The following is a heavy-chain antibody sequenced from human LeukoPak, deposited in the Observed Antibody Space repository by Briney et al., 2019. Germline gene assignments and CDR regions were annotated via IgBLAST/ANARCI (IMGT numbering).Heavy chain of an antibody. V-gene: IGHV1-18*01. CDR1: GYTFTSYG. J-gene: IGHJ5*02. CDR3: ARVVGSYSPRLGSNNWFDP. D-gene: IGHD1-26*01. CDR2: ISAYNGNT. Sequence: GASVKVSCKASGYTFTSYGISWVRQAPGQGLEWMGWISAYNGNTNYAQKLQGRVTMTTDTSTSTAYMELRSLRSDDTAVYYCARVVGSYSPRLGSNNWFDPWGQGTLVTVSS.